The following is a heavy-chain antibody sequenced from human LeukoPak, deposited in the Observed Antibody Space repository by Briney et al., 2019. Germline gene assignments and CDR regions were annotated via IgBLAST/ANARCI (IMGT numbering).Heavy chain of an antibody. D-gene: IGHD6-19*01. CDR1: GFTFSSYA. J-gene: IGHJ6*03. CDR3: AREGRKSSGGYMDV. Sequence: GGSLRHSCAASGFTFSSYAMHWVRQAPGKGLEWVAVISYDGSNKYYADSVKGRFTISRDNSKNTLYLQMNSLRAEDTAVYYCAREGRKSSGGYMDVWGKGTTVTVSS. CDR2: ISYDGSNK. V-gene: IGHV3-30-3*01.